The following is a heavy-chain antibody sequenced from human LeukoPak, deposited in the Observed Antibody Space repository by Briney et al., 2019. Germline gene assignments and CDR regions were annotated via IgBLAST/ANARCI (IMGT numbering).Heavy chain of an antibody. Sequence: PGGSLRLTCSASGFIFSTNAMHWVRQAPGKGLEFVSGISSDGGSTYYADSLKGRFTISRDTSKNTLYLQMSSLRAEDTAVYYCVKDLYGDYGGVDYWGQGTLVTVSS. V-gene: IGHV3-64D*09. CDR3: VKDLYGDYGGVDY. J-gene: IGHJ4*02. CDR2: ISSDGGST. CDR1: GFIFSTNA. D-gene: IGHD4-17*01.